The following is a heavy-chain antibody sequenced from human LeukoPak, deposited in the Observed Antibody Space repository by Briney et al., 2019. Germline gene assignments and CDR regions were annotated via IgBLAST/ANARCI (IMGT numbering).Heavy chain of an antibody. V-gene: IGHV3-7*05. D-gene: IGHD3-10*01. Sequence: GESLRLSCSASAFTFSVYWMTWVRQAPGKGLEWVATIKEDGSDKYYVDSVRGRFTISRDNAENSLYLQMNSLTAEDTALYYCVRDGIRDIPGIITIRYDYWGQGTLVAVSS. J-gene: IGHJ4*02. CDR2: IKEDGSDK. CDR1: AFTFSVYW. CDR3: VRDGIRDIPGIITIRYDY.